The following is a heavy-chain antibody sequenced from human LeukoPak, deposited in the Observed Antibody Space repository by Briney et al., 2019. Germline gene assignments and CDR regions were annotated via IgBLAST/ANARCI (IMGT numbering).Heavy chain of an antibody. CDR2: IIPIFGTA. CDR1: GGTFSSYA. J-gene: IGHJ5*02. V-gene: IGHV1-69*13. D-gene: IGHD3-10*01. Sequence: SVKVSCKASGGTFSSYAISWGRQAPGQGLEWMGGIIPIFGTANYAQKFQGRVTITADESTSTAYMELSSLRSEDTAVYYCARVLLWFGEPNNWFDPWGQGTLVTVSS. CDR3: ARVLLWFGEPNNWFDP.